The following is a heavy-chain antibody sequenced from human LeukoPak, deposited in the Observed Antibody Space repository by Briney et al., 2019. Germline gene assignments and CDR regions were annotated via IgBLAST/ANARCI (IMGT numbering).Heavy chain of an antibody. CDR2: IIPLLGIA. J-gene: IGHJ6*02. CDR1: GGTFSSYA. Sequence: ASVKVSCKASGGTFSSYAISWVRQAPGQGLEWMGRIIPLLGIANYAQKFQGRVTITADKSTSTAYMELSSLRSEDTAVYYCARAYGSGSMDVWGQGTTVTVSS. CDR3: ARAYGSGSMDV. D-gene: IGHD3-10*01. V-gene: IGHV1-69*04.